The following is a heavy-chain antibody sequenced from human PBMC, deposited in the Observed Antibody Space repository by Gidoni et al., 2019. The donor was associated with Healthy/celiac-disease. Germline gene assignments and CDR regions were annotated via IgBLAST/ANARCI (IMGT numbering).Heavy chain of an antibody. J-gene: IGHJ6*02. CDR3: AKGVAGYYYYGMDV. V-gene: IGHV3-9*01. CDR1: GFTFDDYA. CDR2: ISWNSGSI. D-gene: IGHD6-19*01. Sequence: EVQLVESGGGLVQPGRSLRLSCAASGFTFDDYAMHWVRQAPGKGLEWVSGISWNSGSIGYADPVKGRFTISRDNAKNSLYLQMNSLRAEDTALYYCAKGVAGYYYYGMDVWGQGTTVTVSS.